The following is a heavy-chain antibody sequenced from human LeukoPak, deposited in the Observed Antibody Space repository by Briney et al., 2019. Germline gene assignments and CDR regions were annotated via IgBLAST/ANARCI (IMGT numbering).Heavy chain of an antibody. J-gene: IGHJ6*02. D-gene: IGHD4-17*01. Sequence: ASVKVSCKASGYTFTSYGISWVRQAPGQGLEWMGWISAYNGNTNYAQKLQGRVTMTTDTSTSTAYMELSSLRSEDTAVYYCARGVTTRYYYYYYGMDVWGQGTTVTVSS. V-gene: IGHV1-18*01. CDR1: GYTFTSYG. CDR2: ISAYNGNT. CDR3: ARGVTTRYYYYYYGMDV.